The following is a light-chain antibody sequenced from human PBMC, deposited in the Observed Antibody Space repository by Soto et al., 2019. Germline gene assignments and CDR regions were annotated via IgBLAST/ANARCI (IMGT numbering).Light chain of an antibody. J-gene: IGKJ2*01. CDR1: QSISDW. CDR2: DAS. V-gene: IGKV1-5*01. Sequence: DIQMTQSPSTLSASVGDRVTITCRASQSISDWLAWYQQKPGKAPKLLIYDASTLQSGVPSRFSGSGSGTEFTLTISSLLPDAFATYYCQEYKSATFGQGTKLEIE. CDR3: QEYKSAT.